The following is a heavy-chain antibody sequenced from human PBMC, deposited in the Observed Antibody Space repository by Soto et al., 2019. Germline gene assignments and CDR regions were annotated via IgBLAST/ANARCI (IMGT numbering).Heavy chain of an antibody. D-gene: IGHD3-10*01. CDR2: ITDSGGDS. CDR1: GITFRTRA. J-gene: IGHJ4*02. V-gene: IGHV3-23*01. Sequence: GVSLRLSCVASGITFRTRAMNWVRQAPGEGLEWVSVITDSGGDSKYADSVRGRFTTSRDNSKNTLYLQMNSLRADDSAVYYCASGSSDSYPGSRIFDFWGRGTLVTVSS. CDR3: ASGSSDSYPGSRIFDF.